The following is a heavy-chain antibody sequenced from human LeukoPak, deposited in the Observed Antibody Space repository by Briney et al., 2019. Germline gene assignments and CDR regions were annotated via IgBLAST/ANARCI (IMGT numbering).Heavy chain of an antibody. J-gene: IGHJ6*03. CDR2: INPNSGDT. CDR3: ARSAEHCNNGVCFTDYYMDV. Sequence: ASVKVSCKTSGYTFTGYYIHWVRQAPGQGLEWLGRINPNSGDTNYAQNLHGRVTMTRDTSITTAYMELNSLTSDDTAVYFCARSAEHCNNGVCFTDYYMDVWGKGTTVTVSS. CDR1: GYTFTGYY. D-gene: IGHD2-8*01. V-gene: IGHV1-2*06.